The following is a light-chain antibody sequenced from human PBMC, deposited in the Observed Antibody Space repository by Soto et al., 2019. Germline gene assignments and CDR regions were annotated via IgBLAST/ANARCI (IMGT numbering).Light chain of an antibody. V-gene: IGLV2-11*01. J-gene: IGLJ3*02. CDR1: SSDVGSYIY. CDR3: CSYAGSYTWV. Sequence: QSALTQPRSVSGSPGQSVTISCTGTSSDVGSYIYVSWYQQHPGKAPKLMIYDVTYRPSGVPDRFSGSKSGNTASLTISGLQAEDEADYHCCSYAGSYTWVFGGGTKLTVL. CDR2: DVT.